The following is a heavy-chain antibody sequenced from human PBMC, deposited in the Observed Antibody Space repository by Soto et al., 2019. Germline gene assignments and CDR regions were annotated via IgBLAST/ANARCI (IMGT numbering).Heavy chain of an antibody. J-gene: IGHJ4*02. CDR1: GLTFSPYW. Sequence: EVQLVESGGDLVQPGGSLRLSCAASGLTFSPYWMHWVRQAPGKGLLWVSRIKTAGTYATYADSVKGRFTISRDNAKNTLYLQMNSLRVEDAAVYYCAAGGSGYYANWGQGTRVTVSS. CDR2: IKTAGTYA. CDR3: AAGGSGYYAN. D-gene: IGHD3-22*01. V-gene: IGHV3-74*01.